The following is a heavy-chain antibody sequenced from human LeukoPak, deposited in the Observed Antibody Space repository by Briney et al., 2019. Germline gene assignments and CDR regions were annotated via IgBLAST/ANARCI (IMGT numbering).Heavy chain of an antibody. CDR2: ISSDASIT. J-gene: IGHJ4*02. CDR3: AKDTSWGAAAAGRGFDY. D-gene: IGHD6-13*01. Sequence: PGGSLRLSCAASGFTFSSYAMTWVRQDPGKGLVWVSRISSDASITSYADPVKGRFTISRDNAKNTLYLQMNSLRAEDTALYYCAKDTSWGAAAAGRGFDYWGQGTLVTVSS. V-gene: IGHV3-74*01. CDR1: GFTFSSYA.